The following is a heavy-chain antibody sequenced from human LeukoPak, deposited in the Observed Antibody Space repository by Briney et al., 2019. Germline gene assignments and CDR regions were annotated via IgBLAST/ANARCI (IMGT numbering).Heavy chain of an antibody. CDR2: IYTSGST. CDR3: ARDHGRDYYYYYMDV. J-gene: IGHJ6*03. Sequence: PSETLSLTCTVSGGSISSGSYYWSWIRQPAGKGLEWIGRIYTSGSTNYSPSLKSRVTISVDTSKNQFSLKLSSVTAADTAVYYCARDHGRDYYYYYMDVWGKGTTVTVSS. CDR1: GGSISSGSYY. V-gene: IGHV4-61*02.